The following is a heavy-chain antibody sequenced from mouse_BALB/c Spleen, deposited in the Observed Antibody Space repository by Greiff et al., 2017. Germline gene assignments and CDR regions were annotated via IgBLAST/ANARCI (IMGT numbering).Heavy chain of an antibody. J-gene: IGHJ2*01. CDR2: ISYDGSN. CDR1: GYSITSGYY. D-gene: IGHD2-14*01. V-gene: IGHV3-6*02. CDR3: AREGYRYDGGFDY. Sequence: EVQLQQSGPGLVKPSQSLSLTCSVTGYSITSGYYWNWIRQFPGNKLEWMGYISYDGSNNYNPSLKNRISITRDTSKNQFFLKLNSVTTEDTATYYCAREGYRYDGGFDYWGQGTTLTVAS.